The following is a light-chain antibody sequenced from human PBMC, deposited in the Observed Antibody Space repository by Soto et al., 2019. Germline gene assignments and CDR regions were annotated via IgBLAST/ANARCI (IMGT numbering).Light chain of an antibody. Sequence: DIQMTQSPSSLSSSVGDRVTITCRASQSISNYLNWYQQKPGKAPKLLIYAASSLQSGVPSRFSGRGSGTDFTLTINSLQPEDFATYYCQQSYSTPPWTFGQGTKV. CDR2: AAS. CDR1: QSISNY. J-gene: IGKJ1*01. CDR3: QQSYSTPPWT. V-gene: IGKV1-39*01.